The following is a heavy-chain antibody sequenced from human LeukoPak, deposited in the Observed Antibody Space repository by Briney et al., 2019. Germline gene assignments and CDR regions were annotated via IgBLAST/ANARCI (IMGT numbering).Heavy chain of an antibody. D-gene: IGHD3-3*01. Sequence: PGGSLRLSCAASGFTFSSYAMSWVRQAPGKGLEWVSAISGSGGSTYYADSVKGRFTISRDNSKNTLYLQMNSLRAEDTAVYYCAKGQNYDFWSGYPYYYYYYGMDVWGQGTTVTVSS. J-gene: IGHJ6*02. CDR1: GFTFSSYA. CDR3: AKGQNYDFWSGYPYYYYYYGMDV. CDR2: ISGSGGST. V-gene: IGHV3-23*01.